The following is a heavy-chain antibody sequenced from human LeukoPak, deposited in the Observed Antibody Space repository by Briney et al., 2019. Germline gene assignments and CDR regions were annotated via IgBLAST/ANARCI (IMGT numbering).Heavy chain of an antibody. CDR1: GGTFSSYA. D-gene: IGHD4-17*01. CDR3: ATSLYGDYGFGAFDI. Sequence: SVKVSCKASGGTFSSYAISWVRQAPGHGLEWMGGIIPIFDTANYAQKFPGRVTITADESASTAYMELSSLRSEDTAVYYCATSLYGDYGFGAFDIWGQGTMVTVSS. J-gene: IGHJ3*02. CDR2: IIPIFDTA. V-gene: IGHV1-69*13.